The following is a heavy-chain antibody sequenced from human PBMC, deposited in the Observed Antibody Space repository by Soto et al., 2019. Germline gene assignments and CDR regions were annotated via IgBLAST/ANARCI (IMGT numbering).Heavy chain of an antibody. D-gene: IGHD4-17*01. CDR3: ARDPRGPKGTVTIGY. J-gene: IGHJ4*02. CDR1: GFTFSSYG. CDR2: IWYDGSNK. V-gene: IGHV3-33*01. Sequence: QVQLVESGGGVVQPGRSLRLSCAASGFTFSSYGMHWVRQAPGKGLEWVAVIWYDGSNKYYADSVKGRFTISRDNSKNTRYLQMNSLRAEDTAVYYCARDPRGPKGTVTIGYWGQGTLVTVSS.